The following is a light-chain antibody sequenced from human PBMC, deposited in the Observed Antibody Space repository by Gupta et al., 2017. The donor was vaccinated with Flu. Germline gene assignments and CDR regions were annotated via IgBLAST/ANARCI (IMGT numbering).Light chain of an antibody. CDR3: QQRRKWPSIT. V-gene: IGKV3-11*01. CDR2: DAS. J-gene: IGKJ5*01. CDR1: QSVDTY. Sequence: ATLYLSPGDTATLSCRASQSVDTYIAWYQQKPGQAPRLLIYDASSRDAGITTRFTGSGSGTDFTLTITSLRQEDFAVYYCQQRRKWPSITFGQGTRLELK.